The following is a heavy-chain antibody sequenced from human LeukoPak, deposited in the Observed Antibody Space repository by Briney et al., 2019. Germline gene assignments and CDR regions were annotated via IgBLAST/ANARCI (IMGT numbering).Heavy chain of an antibody. CDR1: GFTFSNYA. Sequence: GGSLRLSCVASGFTFSNYAMSWVRQAPGKGLEWVSAISGSGGNTYYADSVKGRFTISRDNSKNTLYLQMNSLGVEDTAVYYCAKDGGRSGYDYDYWGQGTLVTVSS. V-gene: IGHV3-23*01. CDR3: AKDGGRSGYDYDY. D-gene: IGHD5-12*01. CDR2: ISGSGGNT. J-gene: IGHJ4*02.